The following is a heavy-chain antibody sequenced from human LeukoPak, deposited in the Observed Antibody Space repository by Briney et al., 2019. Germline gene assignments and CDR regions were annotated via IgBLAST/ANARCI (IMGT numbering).Heavy chain of an antibody. Sequence: GGSLRLSCAASGFTFNSYAMSWVRQAPGKGPEWVSTIYYAGGDTYYADSVKGRFTVSRDNINNALHLQMDSLRVEDTAVYYCAKDHGAAVVPRRFDYWGRGTLATVSS. J-gene: IGHJ4*02. CDR3: AKDHGAAVVPRRFDY. D-gene: IGHD2-21*01. CDR2: IYYAGGDT. CDR1: GFTFNSYA. V-gene: IGHV3-23*01.